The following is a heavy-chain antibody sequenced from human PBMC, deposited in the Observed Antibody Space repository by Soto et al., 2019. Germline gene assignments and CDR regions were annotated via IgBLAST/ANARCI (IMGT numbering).Heavy chain of an antibody. V-gene: IGHV3-73*01. CDR1: VFTFSGSA. CDR3: TRRVAAAKSGGEY. CDR2: IRSKANSYAT. J-gene: IGHJ4*02. Sequence: VGSLRLSCASSVFTFSGSAMHCVLHASGKGLEWVGRIRSKANSYATAYAASVKGRFTISRDDSKNTPYLQMNSLKTEDTAVYYCTRRVAAAKSGGEYWGQGTLVILSS. D-gene: IGHD6-13*01.